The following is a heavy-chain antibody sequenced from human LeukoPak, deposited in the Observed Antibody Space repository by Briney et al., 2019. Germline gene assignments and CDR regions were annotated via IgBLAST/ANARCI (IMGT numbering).Heavy chain of an antibody. Sequence: GGSLRLSCAASGFTFSSYAMSWVRQAPGKGLEWVSAISGSGGSTYYADSVKGRFTISRDNAMNSVYLQMNSLRDEDTAVYYCARDVEKRLVLGRFDPWGQGSLVTVSS. J-gene: IGHJ5*02. CDR3: ARDVEKRLVLGRFDP. CDR2: ISGSGGST. D-gene: IGHD6-25*01. CDR1: GFTFSSYA. V-gene: IGHV3-23*01.